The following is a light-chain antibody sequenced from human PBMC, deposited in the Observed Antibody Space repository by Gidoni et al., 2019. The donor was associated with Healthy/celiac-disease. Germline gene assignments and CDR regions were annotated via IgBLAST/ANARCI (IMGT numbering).Light chain of an antibody. CDR1: QSISSW. CDR3: QQYNSYWT. Sequence: DIQMAQSPSTLSASVGDRVTITCRASQSISSWLACYQQKPGNAPKLLIYAASSLESGVPSRFSGSGSGTEFTLTISILQPDDFATYYRQQYNSYWTFGQGTKVEIK. V-gene: IGKV1-5*01. CDR2: AAS. J-gene: IGKJ1*01.